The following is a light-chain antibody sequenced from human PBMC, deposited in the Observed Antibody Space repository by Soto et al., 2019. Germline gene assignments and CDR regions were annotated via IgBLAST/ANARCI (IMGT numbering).Light chain of an antibody. V-gene: IGLV2-14*03. CDR1: SGDVDSHY. Sequence: QSVLTQPASVSGSPGQSMTISCTGTSGDVDSHYVAWYQQHPNKAPKVLIYEGNNRPSGVSDRFSGSKSGNTASLTISGLQAEDEADYYCSSHTPNITLFGGGTKVTVL. CDR3: SSHTPNITL. CDR2: EGN. J-gene: IGLJ2*01.